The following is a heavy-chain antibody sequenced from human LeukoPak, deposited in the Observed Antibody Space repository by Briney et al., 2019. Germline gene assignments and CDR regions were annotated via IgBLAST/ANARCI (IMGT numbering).Heavy chain of an antibody. CDR2: INSDGSST. J-gene: IGHJ6*03. CDR3: ARVSSGSYFGYYYYYMDV. CDR1: GFTFSNYW. V-gene: IGHV3-74*01. Sequence: PGGSLRLSCAASGFTFSNYWMHWVRQAPGKGLVWVSRINSDGSSTSYADSVKGRFTIFRDNAKNTLYLQMNSLRAEDTAVYYCARVSSGSYFGYYYYYMDVSGKGTTVTVSS. D-gene: IGHD1-26*01.